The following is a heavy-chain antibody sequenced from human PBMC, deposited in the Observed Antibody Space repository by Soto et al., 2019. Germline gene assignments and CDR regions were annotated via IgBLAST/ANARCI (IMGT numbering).Heavy chain of an antibody. CDR3: ARGDITGTTDYFDY. J-gene: IGHJ4*02. Sequence: QVQLQQWGAGLLKPSETLSLTCAVYGGSFSGYYWSWIRQPPVKGLEWIGEINHSGSTNYNPSLKSRVTISVDTSKNQFSVKLSSVTVADTAVYYCARGDITGTTDYFDYWGQGTLVTVSS. D-gene: IGHD1-7*01. V-gene: IGHV4-34*01. CDR1: GGSFSGYY. CDR2: INHSGST.